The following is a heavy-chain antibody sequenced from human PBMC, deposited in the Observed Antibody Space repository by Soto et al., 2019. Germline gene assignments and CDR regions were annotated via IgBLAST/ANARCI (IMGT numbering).Heavy chain of an antibody. D-gene: IGHD5-18*01. V-gene: IGHV4-39*01. CDR3: ARNEWLQLWLVTEY. J-gene: IGHJ4*02. Sequence: SETLSLTCSVSGDSIGSSTNYWGWIRQPPGKGLEWIGTIYHSGNTYYNPTLKSRVAISVDMSKNQFSLRLNSVTAADTAVYYCARNEWLQLWLVTEYWGQGALATV. CDR1: GDSIGSSTNY. CDR2: IYHSGNT.